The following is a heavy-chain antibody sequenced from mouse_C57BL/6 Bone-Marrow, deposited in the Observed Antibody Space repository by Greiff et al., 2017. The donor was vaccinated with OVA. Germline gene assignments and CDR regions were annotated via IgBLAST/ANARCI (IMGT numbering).Heavy chain of an antibody. CDR2: ISNGGGST. CDR3: ARHGITTVVAYYYAMDY. J-gene: IGHJ4*01. V-gene: IGHV5-12*01. D-gene: IGHD1-1*01. CDR1: GFTFSDYY. Sequence: EVQLVESGGGLVQPGGSLKLSCAASGFTFSDYYMYWVRQTPEKRLEWVAYISNGGGSTYYPDTVKGRFTISRDNAKNTLYLQMSRLKSEDTAMYYCARHGITTVVAYYYAMDYWGQGTSVTVSS.